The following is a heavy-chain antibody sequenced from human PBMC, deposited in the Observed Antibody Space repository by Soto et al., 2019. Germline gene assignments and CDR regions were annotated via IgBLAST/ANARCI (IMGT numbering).Heavy chain of an antibody. CDR1: GFTFSGSA. V-gene: IGHV3-73*01. CDR2: IRSKANSYAA. J-gene: IGHJ2*01. D-gene: IGHD1-1*01. Sequence: GGSLRLSWAASGFTFSGSAMHWFRQASGKGLRWVGRIRSKANSYAAAYAASVKGRFTISRDDSKNTAYLQMNSLKTEDTAVYYCTSPFNSYWYFDLWGRGTLVTVSS. CDR3: TSPFNSYWYFDL.